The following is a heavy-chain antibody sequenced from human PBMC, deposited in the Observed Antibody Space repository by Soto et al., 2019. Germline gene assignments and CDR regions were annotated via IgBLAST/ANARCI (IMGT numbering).Heavy chain of an antibody. Sequence: GGSLRLSCAASGFTFSSYWMHWVRQAPGKGLVWVSRINSDGSSTSYADSVKGRFTISRDNAKNTLYLQMNSLRAEDTAVYYCATPPSITMVRGVIHKGPSTLGVWGQGTTVTVSS. J-gene: IGHJ6*02. CDR3: ATPPSITMVRGVIHKGPSTLGV. D-gene: IGHD3-10*01. CDR2: INSDGSST. V-gene: IGHV3-74*01. CDR1: GFTFSSYW.